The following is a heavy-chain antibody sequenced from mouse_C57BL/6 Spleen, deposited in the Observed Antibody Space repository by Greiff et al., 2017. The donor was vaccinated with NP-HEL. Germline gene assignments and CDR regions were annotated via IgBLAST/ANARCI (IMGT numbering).Heavy chain of an antibody. CDR2: IHPNSGST. D-gene: IGHD3-2*02. J-gene: IGHJ2*01. V-gene: IGHV1-64*01. CDR3: ARSSGAGYFDY. Sequence: VQLQQPGAELVKPGASVKLSCKASGYTFTSYWMHWVKQSPGQGLEWIGMIHPNSGSTNYNEKFKSKATLTVDKSSSTAYMQLSSLTSEDSAVYYCARSSGAGYFDYWGQGTTLTVSS. CDR1: GYTFTSYW.